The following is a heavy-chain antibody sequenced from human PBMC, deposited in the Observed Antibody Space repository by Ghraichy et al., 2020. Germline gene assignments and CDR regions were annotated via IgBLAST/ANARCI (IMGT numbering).Heavy chain of an antibody. CDR2: ISSSSSYI. D-gene: IGHD3-22*01. V-gene: IGHV3-21*01. J-gene: IGHJ4*02. CDR3: ARERYYYDSSGYYPQDIDY. Sequence: GGSLRLSCAASGFTFSSYSMNWVRQAPGKGLEWVSSISSSSSYIYYADSVKGRFTISRDNAKNSLYLQMNSLRAEDTAVYYCARERYYYDSSGYYPQDIDYWGQGTLVTVSS. CDR1: GFTFSSYS.